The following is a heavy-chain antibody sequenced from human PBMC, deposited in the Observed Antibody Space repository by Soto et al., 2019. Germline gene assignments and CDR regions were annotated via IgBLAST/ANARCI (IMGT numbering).Heavy chain of an antibody. CDR2: IYHSGST. CDR1: GGSISGGGYS. J-gene: IGHJ4*02. CDR3: ARRYGGTFDY. D-gene: IGHD2-15*01. V-gene: IGHV4-30-2*06. Sequence: SETLSLTCAVSGGSISGGGYSWSCIRQSPGKGLEWIGDIYHSGSTDYNPSLKSRVPISVDRSTNQFSLTLSSVTAADPAVYYCARRYGGTFDYWGQGPLVTVSS.